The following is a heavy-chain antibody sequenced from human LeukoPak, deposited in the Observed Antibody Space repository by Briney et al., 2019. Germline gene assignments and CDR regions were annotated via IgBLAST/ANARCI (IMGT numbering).Heavy chain of an antibody. J-gene: IGHJ4*02. V-gene: IGHV1-46*01. CDR3: ATGEGYCSGGSCYSGYFDY. D-gene: IGHD2-15*01. CDR1: GYTFTSYY. Sequence: ASVKVSCKASGYTFTSYYMHWVRQAPGQGLEWMGIINPSGGSTSYAQKFQGRVTMTRGTSTSTVYMELSSLRSEDTAVYYCATGEGYCSGGSCYSGYFDYWGQGTLVTVSS. CDR2: INPSGGST.